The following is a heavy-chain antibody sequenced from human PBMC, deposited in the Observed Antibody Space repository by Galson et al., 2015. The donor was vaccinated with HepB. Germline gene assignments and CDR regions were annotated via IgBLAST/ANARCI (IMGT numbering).Heavy chain of an antibody. CDR2: ISSNGGST. D-gene: IGHD5-18*01. CDR1: GFTFSSYA. J-gene: IGHJ4*02. V-gene: IGHV3-64D*06. Sequence: SLRLSCAASGFTFSSYAMHWVRQAPGKGLEYVSAISSNGGSTYYADSVKGRFTISRDNSKNTLYLQMSSLRAEDTAVYYCVKDLRGYSYGIDYWGQGTLVTVSS. CDR3: VKDLRGYSYGIDY.